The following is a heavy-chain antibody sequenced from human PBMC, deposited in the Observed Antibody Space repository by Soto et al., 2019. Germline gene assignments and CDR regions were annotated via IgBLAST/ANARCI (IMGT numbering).Heavy chain of an antibody. Sequence: SETLSLTCTVSGASIRSSTYQWGWIRQPPGKGLGWIGSIYYSGSTYNNPSLRSRVSMSIDTSKDQFSLKLKSVTAADTALYFCARQRTSVVTQAYFDVWGPGSLVTVSS. D-gene: IGHD2-21*02. J-gene: IGHJ4*02. CDR1: GASIRSSTYQ. V-gene: IGHV4-39*01. CDR2: IYYSGST. CDR3: ARQRTSVVTQAYFDV.